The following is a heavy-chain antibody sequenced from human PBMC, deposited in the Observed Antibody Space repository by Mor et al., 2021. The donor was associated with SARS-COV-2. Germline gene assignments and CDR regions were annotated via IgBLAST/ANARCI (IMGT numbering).Heavy chain of an antibody. CDR2: NPKSGNT. V-gene: IGHV1-8*01. Sequence: NPKSGNTGYAQKLLGRLSMTRDTSISTAYMELSSLRSEDTAVYYCTRGNVAGGKANDYWGLGTLVTVSS. D-gene: IGHD2-15*01. J-gene: IGHJ4*02. CDR3: TRGNVAGGKANDY.